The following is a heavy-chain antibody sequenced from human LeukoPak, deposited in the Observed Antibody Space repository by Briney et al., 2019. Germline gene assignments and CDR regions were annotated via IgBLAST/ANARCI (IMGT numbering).Heavy chain of an antibody. CDR3: ARDQDGYRVQGHLSV. CDR1: GFTFSAYA. D-gene: IGHD5-24*01. Sequence: GGSLRLSCTASGFTFSAYAMMWVRQAPGKGPEWVSAIRGGGGSAFYADSVKGRFTISRDNSKYTLFLQMNSLRAEDTAVYYCARDQDGYRVQGHLSVWGKGTTVTVSS. J-gene: IGHJ6*04. CDR2: IRGGGGSA. V-gene: IGHV3-23*01.